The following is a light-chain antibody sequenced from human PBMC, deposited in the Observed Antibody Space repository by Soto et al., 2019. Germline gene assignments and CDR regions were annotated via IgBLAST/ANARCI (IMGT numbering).Light chain of an antibody. Sequence: EIVLTQSPGTLSLSPGERATLSCRASQSVSSSYLAWYQQKPGQAPRLLIYGASSRATGIPDRFSGSGSGTDFTLTISRLEPEDFAVFYCQHYDSSPWTFAQGTKVEIK. CDR3: QHYDSSPWT. V-gene: IGKV3-20*01. CDR2: GAS. CDR1: QSVSSSY. J-gene: IGKJ1*01.